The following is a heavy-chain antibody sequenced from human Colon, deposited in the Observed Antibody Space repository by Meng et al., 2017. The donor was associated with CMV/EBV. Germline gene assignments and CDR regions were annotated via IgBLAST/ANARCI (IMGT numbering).Heavy chain of an antibody. Sequence: GGSLRLSCTASGFIFSTYGMHWVRRAQGKGLEWLTYIRFDGSEKVYSDSVRGRFTVSRDNSRNILYLQMNSLRPEDTALYYCSYYSSSGYYFDYWGQGTLVTVSS. CDR2: IRFDGSEK. CDR3: SYYSSSGYYFDY. V-gene: IGHV3-30*02. D-gene: IGHD6-13*01. CDR1: GFIFSTYG. J-gene: IGHJ4*02.